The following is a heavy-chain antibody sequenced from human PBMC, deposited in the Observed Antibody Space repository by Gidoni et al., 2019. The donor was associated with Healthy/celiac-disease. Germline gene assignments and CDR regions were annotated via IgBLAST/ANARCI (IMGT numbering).Heavy chain of an antibody. CDR2: SNHSGST. D-gene: IGHD3-3*01. V-gene: IGHV4-34*01. CDR3: AREHSLRVLTSYNWFDP. CDR1: GGSFSGYY. J-gene: IGHJ5*02. Sequence: AVYGGSFSGYYWSWIRQPPGKGLEWIGESNHSGSTNYNPSLKSRVTISVDTSKNQFSLKLSSVTAANTAVYYCAREHSLRVLTSYNWFDPWGQGTLVTVSS.